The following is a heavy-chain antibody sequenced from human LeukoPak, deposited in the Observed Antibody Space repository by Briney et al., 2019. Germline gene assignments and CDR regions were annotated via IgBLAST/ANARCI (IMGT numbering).Heavy chain of an antibody. CDR3: ARGGTICSGGDCYLNWLDP. CDR2: INPNSGGT. V-gene: IGHV1-2*02. CDR1: GYTFSGYY. J-gene: IGHJ5*02. Sequence: GSVKVSCKASGYTFSGYYMHWGRQAPGQGLEWVGWINPNSGGTNYAQKFQDRVTMTRDTSISTAYMDLSRLTSDDTAVYYCARGGTICSGGDCYLNWLDPWGQGTLVTVSS. D-gene: IGHD2-21*02.